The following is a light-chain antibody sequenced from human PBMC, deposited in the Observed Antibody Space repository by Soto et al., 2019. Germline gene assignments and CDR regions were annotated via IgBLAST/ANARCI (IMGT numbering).Light chain of an antibody. CDR3: CSYAGSYTVL. J-gene: IGLJ2*01. V-gene: IGLV2-11*01. CDR1: SSDVGGYKY. Sequence: QSALTQPRSVSGSPGQSVTISCTGTSSDVGGYKYVSWYQQHPGKVPNLIIYDVSERPSGVPDRFSGSKSGNTASLSISGLQAEDEADYYCCSYAGSYTVLFGGGIKLTVL. CDR2: DVS.